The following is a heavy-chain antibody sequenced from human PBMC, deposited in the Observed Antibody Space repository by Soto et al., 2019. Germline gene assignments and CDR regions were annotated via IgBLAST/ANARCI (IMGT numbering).Heavy chain of an antibody. J-gene: IGHJ4*02. CDR1: GGTFSSYA. CDR2: IIPIFGTA. Sequence: SVKVSCKASGGTFSSYAISWVRQATGQEIEWMGGIIPIFGTANYAQKFQGRVTITADESTSTAYMELSSLRSEDTAVYYCARVFRPPSYFFDYWGQGTLVTVSS. V-gene: IGHV1-69*13. D-gene: IGHD6-6*01. CDR3: ARVFRPPSYFFDY.